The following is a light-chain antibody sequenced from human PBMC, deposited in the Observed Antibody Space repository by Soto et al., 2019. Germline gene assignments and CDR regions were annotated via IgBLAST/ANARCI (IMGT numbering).Light chain of an antibody. Sequence: QSVLTQPASVSGSPGQSITISCTGTSSDVGGYNYVSWYQQHPGKAPKLMIYEVNNRPSGVSNRFSGSKSGNTASLTISGLQAEDAADYYCSSYTSSSTPVIFGGGTKLTVL. V-gene: IGLV2-14*01. CDR2: EVN. CDR1: SSDVGGYNY. CDR3: SSYTSSSTPVI. J-gene: IGLJ2*01.